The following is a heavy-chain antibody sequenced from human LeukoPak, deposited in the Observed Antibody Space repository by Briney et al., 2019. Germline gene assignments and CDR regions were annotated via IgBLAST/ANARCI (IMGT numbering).Heavy chain of an antibody. V-gene: IGHV1-8*03. Sequence: ASVKVSCKASGYTFTSYDINWVRRATGQGLEWMGWMNPNSGNTGYAQKFQGRVTITRNTSISTAYMELSSLRSEDTAVYYCARGHSRNYYGPGHYWGQGTLVTVSS. D-gene: IGHD3-10*01. CDR3: ARGHSRNYYGPGHY. CDR2: MNPNSGNT. CDR1: GYTFTSYD. J-gene: IGHJ4*02.